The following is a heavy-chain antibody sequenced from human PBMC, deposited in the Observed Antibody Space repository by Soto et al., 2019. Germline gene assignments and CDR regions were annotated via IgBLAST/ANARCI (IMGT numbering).Heavy chain of an antibody. Sequence: PGESLKISCAASGFTFSSYSMNWVRQAPGKGLEWVSSISSSSSYIYYADSVKGRFTISRDNAKNSLYLQMNSLRAEDTAVYYCARTIVATIKDYYYGMDVWGQGTTVTVSS. CDR1: GFTFSSYS. CDR2: ISSSSSYI. J-gene: IGHJ6*02. V-gene: IGHV3-21*01. CDR3: ARTIVATIKDYYYGMDV. D-gene: IGHD5-12*01.